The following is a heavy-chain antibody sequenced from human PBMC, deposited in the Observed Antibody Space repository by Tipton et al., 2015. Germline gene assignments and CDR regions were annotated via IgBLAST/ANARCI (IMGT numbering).Heavy chain of an antibody. J-gene: IGHJ5*02. Sequence: LRLSCTVSGGSISNHRYYWGWIRQPPGKGLEYIGSIYYSGKTYYNPSFRNRVTVSVDTSKDQFSLKVNSVTAADTAVYYCARHPANYDFWSGYYEAWGQGILVTVSS. CDR3: ARHPANYDFWSGYYEA. V-gene: IGHV4-39*01. CDR1: GGSISNHRYY. CDR2: IYYSGKT. D-gene: IGHD3-3*01.